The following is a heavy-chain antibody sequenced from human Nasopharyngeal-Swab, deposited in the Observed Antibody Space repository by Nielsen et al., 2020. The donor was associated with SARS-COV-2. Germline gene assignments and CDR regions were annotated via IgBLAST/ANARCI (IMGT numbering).Heavy chain of an antibody. J-gene: IGHJ3*02. D-gene: IGHD3-22*01. CDR3: ARAMIVVVINAFDI. V-gene: IGHV4-31*03. Sequence: SETLSLTCTVSGGSISSGGYYWSWIRQHPGKGLEWIGYIYYSGSTYYNPSLRSRVTISVDTSKNQFSLKLSSVTAADTAVYYCARAMIVVVINAFDIWGQGTMVTVSS. CDR2: IYYSGST. CDR1: GGSISSGGYY.